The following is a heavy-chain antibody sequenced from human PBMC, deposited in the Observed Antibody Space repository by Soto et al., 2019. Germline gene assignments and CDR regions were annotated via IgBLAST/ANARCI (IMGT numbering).Heavy chain of an antibody. CDR1: GYSFSSYD. CDR3: ARGGVSRGAFDL. CDR2: MNPSSGNK. Sequence: QVQLVQSGAEVRKPGASVKVSCKASGYSFSSYDINWVRQAAGQGLEWMGWMNPSSGNKAYAQKCQGRVAMTRNTSISTAYMELTSLTSEDTAAYYCARGGVSRGAFDLWGQGTVVTVTS. J-gene: IGHJ3*01. V-gene: IGHV1-8*01. D-gene: IGHD3-10*01.